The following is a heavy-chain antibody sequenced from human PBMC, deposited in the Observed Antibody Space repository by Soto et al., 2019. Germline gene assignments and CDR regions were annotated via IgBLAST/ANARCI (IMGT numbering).Heavy chain of an antibody. CDR3: ARGGQDIVVVPAASDYYYGMDV. J-gene: IGHJ6*02. V-gene: IGHV1-2*04. CDR2: INPNSGGT. CDR1: GYTFTGYY. D-gene: IGHD2-2*01. Sequence: GASVKVSCKASGYTFTGYYMHWVRQAPGQGLEWMGWINPNSGGTNYAQKFQGWVTMTRDTSISTAYMELSRLRSDDTAVYYCARGGQDIVVVPAASDYYYGMDVWGQGTTVTVSS.